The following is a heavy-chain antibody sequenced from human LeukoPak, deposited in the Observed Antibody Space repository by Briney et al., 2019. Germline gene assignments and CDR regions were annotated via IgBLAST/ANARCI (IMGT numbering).Heavy chain of an antibody. CDR1: GGSISSSSYY. D-gene: IGHD6-13*01. V-gene: IGHV4-39*07. CDR3: ARCIGVSSSWVYYYYYYMDV. CDR2: IYYSGST. J-gene: IGHJ6*03. Sequence: PSETLSLTCTVSGGSISSSSYYWGWIRQPPGKGLEWIGSIYYSGSTYYNPSLKSRVTISVDTSKNQFSLKLSSVTAADTAVYYCARCIGVSSSWVYYYYYYMDVWGKGTTVTVSS.